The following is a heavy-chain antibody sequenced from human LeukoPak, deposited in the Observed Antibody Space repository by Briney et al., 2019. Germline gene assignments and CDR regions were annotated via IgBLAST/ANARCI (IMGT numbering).Heavy chain of an antibody. D-gene: IGHD4/OR15-4a*01. V-gene: IGHV3-23*01. J-gene: IGHJ3*02. CDR1: GFTFSSYA. Sequence: GGSLRLSCAASGFTFSSYAMSWVRQAPGKGLVWVSAIGSSGITTYYADSVKGRFTISRDNSKNTLYLQMNSLRAEDTAVYYCAKDRLTLDAFDIWGQGTMVTVSS. CDR2: IGSSGITT. CDR3: AKDRLTLDAFDI.